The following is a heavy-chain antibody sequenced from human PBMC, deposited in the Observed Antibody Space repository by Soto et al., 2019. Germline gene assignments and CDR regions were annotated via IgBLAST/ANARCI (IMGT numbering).Heavy chain of an antibody. CDR2: IYYIGST. Sequence: PSETLSLTCTVSGGSISSGGYYWSWIRQHPGKGLEWIGYIYYIGSTYYNPSLKSRVTISVDTSKNQFSLKLNPMTAADTAVYYCARHNYGSGSTYFDYWGQGTLVTVSS. J-gene: IGHJ4*02. CDR1: GGSISSGGYY. CDR3: ARHNYGSGSTYFDY. D-gene: IGHD3-10*01. V-gene: IGHV4-31*03.